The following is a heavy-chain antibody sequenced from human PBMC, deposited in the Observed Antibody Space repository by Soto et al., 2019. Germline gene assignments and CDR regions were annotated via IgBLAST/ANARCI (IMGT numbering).Heavy chain of an antibody. CDR2: VSYDGGDK. V-gene: IGHV3-30-3*01. J-gene: IGHJ4*02. D-gene: IGHD1-20*01. Sequence: QVRLVESGGGVFQPGRSLRLSCAASGFPASTFALHWVRQAPGKGLEWVAAVSYDGGDKYYADSVKGRFTISRDNSKNTLYLQMNILRADDTAVYYCARDLEHKSNWNHFDYWGQGTLVAVSS. CDR3: ARDLEHKSNWNHFDY. CDR1: GFPASTFA.